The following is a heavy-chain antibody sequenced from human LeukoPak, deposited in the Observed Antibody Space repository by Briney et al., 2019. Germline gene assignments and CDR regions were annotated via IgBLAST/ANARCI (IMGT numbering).Heavy chain of an antibody. CDR2: ISSSSSYI. Sequence: GGSLRLSCAASGFTFSSYSMNWVRQAPGKGLEWVSSISSSSSYIYYADSVKGRFTISRDTAKNSLYLHMNRLRAEDTAVYYCARGTTGIAVAEFDYWGQGTLVTVSS. CDR3: ARGTTGIAVAEFDY. CDR1: GFTFSSYS. D-gene: IGHD6-19*01. J-gene: IGHJ4*02. V-gene: IGHV3-21*01.